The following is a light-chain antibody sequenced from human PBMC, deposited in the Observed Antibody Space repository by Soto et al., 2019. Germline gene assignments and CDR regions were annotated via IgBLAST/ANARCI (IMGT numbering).Light chain of an antibody. V-gene: IGKV3-20*01. Sequence: EIVLTQSPATLSVSPGERATLSCRASQSVSSNLAWYQQKPGQAPRLLIYGASNRATGIPDRFGGSGSGTDFTLTISRLEPEDFAVYYCQQYGSSGTFGQGTKVDIK. CDR2: GAS. CDR3: QQYGSSGT. J-gene: IGKJ1*01. CDR1: QSVSSN.